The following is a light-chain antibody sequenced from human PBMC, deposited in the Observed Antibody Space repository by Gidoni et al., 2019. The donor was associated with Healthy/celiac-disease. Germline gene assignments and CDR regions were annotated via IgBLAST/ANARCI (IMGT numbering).Light chain of an antibody. J-gene: IGKJ4*01. CDR1: QSLLHSNGYNY. Sequence: IVMTQSPVSLPVTAGEPASISCRSSQSLLHSNGYNYLDWYLQKPVQSPQLLIYLGSNRASGVPDRFSGSGSGTDFTLKISRVEAEDVGVYYCMEALQTPLTFXGXTKVEIK. V-gene: IGKV2-28*01. CDR3: MEALQTPLT. CDR2: LGS.